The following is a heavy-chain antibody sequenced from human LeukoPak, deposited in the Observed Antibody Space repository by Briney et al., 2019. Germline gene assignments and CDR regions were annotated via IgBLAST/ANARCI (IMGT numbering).Heavy chain of an antibody. CDR3: AGHSGSYYNAPLDY. V-gene: IGHV1-69*01. CDR1: GGTFSSYA. Sequence: VASVKVSCKAPGGTFSSYAISWVRQAPGQGLEWMGGIIPIFGTANYAQKFQGRVTITADESTSTAYMELSSLRSEDTAVYYCAGHSGSYYNAPLDYWGQGTPVTVSS. J-gene: IGHJ4*02. D-gene: IGHD3-10*01. CDR2: IIPIFGTA.